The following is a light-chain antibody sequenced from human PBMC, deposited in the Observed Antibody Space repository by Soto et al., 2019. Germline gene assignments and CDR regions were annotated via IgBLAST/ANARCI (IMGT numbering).Light chain of an antibody. CDR3: QQHGQWPIT. CDR1: QRVGSN. J-gene: IGKJ5*01. Sequence: EVVMTQSPDTLSVSPGERAKLSCRASQRVGSNLAWYQQKPGQAPRLLIYGISKRATDIPDRFSGSGSGTEFTLTISSLQPEDFATYYCQQHGQWPITFGQGTRLEIK. CDR2: GIS. V-gene: IGKV3D-15*01.